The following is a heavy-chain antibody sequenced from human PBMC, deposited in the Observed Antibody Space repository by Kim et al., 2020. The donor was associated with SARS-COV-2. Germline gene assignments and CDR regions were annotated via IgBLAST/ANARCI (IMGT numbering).Heavy chain of an antibody. CDR3: ARAGLRITMVRGGYYFDY. D-gene: IGHD3-10*01. V-gene: IGHV4-4*02. CDR2: IYHSGST. Sequence: SETLSLTCAVSGGSISSSNWWSWVRQPPGKGLEWIGEIYHSGSTNYNTSLKSRVTISVDKSKNQLSLKLSSVTAADTAVYYCARAGLRITMVRGGYYFDYWGQGTLVTVSS. J-gene: IGHJ4*02. CDR1: GGSISSSNW.